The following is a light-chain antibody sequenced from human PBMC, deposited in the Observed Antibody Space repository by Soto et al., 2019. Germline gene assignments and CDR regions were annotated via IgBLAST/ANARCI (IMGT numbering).Light chain of an antibody. J-gene: IGLJ3*02. CDR2: KSN. Sequence: QSVLTQPPSASATPGQRVTISCSGSSSNIGSNTVNWYQQLPGTAPKLLIYKSNQRPSGVPDRFSCSKSGTSASLAISGLQSVDEADYYCAAWDDSPNGRVFGGGTKLTVL. CDR3: AAWDDSPNGRV. V-gene: IGLV1-44*01. CDR1: SSNIGSNT.